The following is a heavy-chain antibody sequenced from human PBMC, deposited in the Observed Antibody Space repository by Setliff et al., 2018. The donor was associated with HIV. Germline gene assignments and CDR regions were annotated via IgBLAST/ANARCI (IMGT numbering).Heavy chain of an antibody. V-gene: IGHV1-2*02. D-gene: IGHD3-22*01. J-gene: IGHJ6*04. CDR1: GYIFTGYY. CDR2: INPDNGRT. CDR3: ARDRRAGVYYYPDV. Sequence: GASVKVSCKASGYIFTGYYMHWVRRAPGQGFEWMGWINPDNGRTQYCQKFQGRLTLTRDKSIRTAYMELSGLTFDDTAMYYCARDRRAGVYYYPDVWGTGTTVTVSS.